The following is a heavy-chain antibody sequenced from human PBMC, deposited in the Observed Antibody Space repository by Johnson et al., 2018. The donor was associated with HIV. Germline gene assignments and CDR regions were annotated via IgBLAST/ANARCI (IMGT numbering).Heavy chain of an antibody. CDR3: VKDLYCAGGLCRTDSFDI. V-gene: IGHV3-23*04. D-gene: IGHD2-8*02. CDR2: INWNGGST. Sequence: VQLVESGGGLVQPGGSLRLSCAASGFTVSSNYMSWVRQVPGKGLEWVSGINWNGGSTDYADSVTGRFTISRDNLKNTLYLHMTSRRAEDTAVYYCVKDLYCAGGLCRTDSFDIWGQGTMVTASS. CDR1: GFTVSSNY. J-gene: IGHJ3*02.